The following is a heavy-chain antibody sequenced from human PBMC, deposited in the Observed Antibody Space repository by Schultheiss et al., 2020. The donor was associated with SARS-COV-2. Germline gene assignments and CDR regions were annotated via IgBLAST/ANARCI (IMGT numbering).Heavy chain of an antibody. V-gene: IGHV3-13*04. Sequence: GGSLRLSCAASGFTFSSYDMHWVRQATGKGLEWVSAIGTAGDTYYQGSVKGRFTISRENAKNSLYLQMNSLRAEDTAVYYCARDCVSSGYPNDAFDIWGQGTMVTVAS. J-gene: IGHJ3*02. CDR3: ARDCVSSGYPNDAFDI. D-gene: IGHD3-22*01. CDR1: GFTFSSYD. CDR2: IGTAGDT.